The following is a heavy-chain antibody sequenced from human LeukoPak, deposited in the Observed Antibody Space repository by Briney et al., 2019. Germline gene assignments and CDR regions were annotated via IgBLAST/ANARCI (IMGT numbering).Heavy chain of an antibody. J-gene: IGHJ5*02. CDR2: INPSGGST. CDR1: GYTFTSYY. Sequence: ASVKVSCKASGYTFTSYYMHWVRQAPGRGLEWMGIINPSGGSTSYAQKFQGRVTMTRDTSTSTVYMELSSLRSEDTAVYYCARVYKSDFWSGLNWFDPWGQGTLVTVSS. V-gene: IGHV1-46*01. D-gene: IGHD3-3*01. CDR3: ARVYKSDFWSGLNWFDP.